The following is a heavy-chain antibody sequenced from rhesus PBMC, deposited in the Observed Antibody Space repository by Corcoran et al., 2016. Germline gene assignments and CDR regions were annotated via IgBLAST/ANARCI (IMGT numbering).Heavy chain of an antibody. J-gene: IGHJ4*01. D-gene: IGHD2-2*01. Sequence: QVQLQESGPGLVKPSETLSLTCAVSGGSISSNYWSWMRQSPGKGLEWMGRMSGGVGITDYYPSLKSGFTISTATAKNQFSLKLRSVTAADTAVYFCATGGPTSPDWGQGVLVTVSS. CDR3: ATGGPTSPD. V-gene: IGHV4-173*01. CDR2: MSGGVGIT. CDR1: GGSISSNY.